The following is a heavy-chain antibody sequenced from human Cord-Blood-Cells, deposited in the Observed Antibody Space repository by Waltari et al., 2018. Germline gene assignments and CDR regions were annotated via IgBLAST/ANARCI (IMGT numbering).Heavy chain of an antibody. Sequence: QVQLVESGGGVVQPGRSLRLSCPASGFTFSSYGMHWVGQAPGKGLEWVAVISYDGSNKYYADSVKGRFTISRDNSKNTLYLQMNSLRAEDTAVYYCANTARGYSYGYPDYWGQGTLVTVSS. CDR2: ISYDGSNK. D-gene: IGHD5-18*01. CDR3: ANTARGYSYGYPDY. CDR1: GFTFSSYG. V-gene: IGHV3-30*18. J-gene: IGHJ4*02.